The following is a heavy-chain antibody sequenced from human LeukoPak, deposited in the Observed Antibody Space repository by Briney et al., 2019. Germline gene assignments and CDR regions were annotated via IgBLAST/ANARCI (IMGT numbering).Heavy chain of an antibody. Sequence: GASVKVSCKVSGYTLTELSMHWVRQAPGKGLEWMGGFDPEDGETIYAQKFQGRVTMTEDTSTDTAYMELSSLRSEDTAVYYCATPLMYSKPPYFDYWGQGTLVTVSS. CDR1: GYTLTELS. CDR2: FDPEDGET. J-gene: IGHJ4*02. D-gene: IGHD5-18*01. V-gene: IGHV1-24*01. CDR3: ATPLMYSKPPYFDY.